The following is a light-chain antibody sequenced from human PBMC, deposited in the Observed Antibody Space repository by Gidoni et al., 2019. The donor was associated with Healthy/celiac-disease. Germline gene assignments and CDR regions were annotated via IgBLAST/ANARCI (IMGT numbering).Light chain of an antibody. J-gene: IGKJ4*01. CDR2: GAS. CDR3: QQYHNSPT. Sequence: EIVMTQSPATLSVSPGERATLSCRASQSVSSKLAWYQQKPGQTPRLLIYGASTRATGIPARFSGSGSGTEFTLTISSLQSEDFAVFYCQQYHNSPTFGGGTKVEIK. V-gene: IGKV3-15*01. CDR1: QSVSSK.